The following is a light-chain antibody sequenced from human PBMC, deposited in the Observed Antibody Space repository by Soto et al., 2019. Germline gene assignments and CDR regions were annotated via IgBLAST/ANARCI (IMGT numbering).Light chain of an antibody. CDR2: DVS. V-gene: IGLV2-14*01. CDR3: SLYTSSSSYV. J-gene: IGLJ1*01. CDR1: SSDVGGYNY. Sequence: QSALTQPASVSGSPGQSITISCTGTSSDVGGYNYVSWYQQHPGKAPKFMIYDVSNRPSGVSNRFSGSKSGNTASLTISGLQAEDEADYYCSLYTSSSSYVFGTGTKLTVL.